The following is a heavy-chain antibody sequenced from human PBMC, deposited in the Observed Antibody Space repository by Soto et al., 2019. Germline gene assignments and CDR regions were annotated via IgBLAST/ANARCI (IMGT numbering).Heavy chain of an antibody. CDR1: GFSLSNAGLG. V-gene: IGHV2-26*04. D-gene: IGHD6-13*01. CDR2: IFSNDEK. J-gene: IGHJ5*02. Sequence: QVTVKESGPVLEKPTETLTLTCTVSGFSLSNAGLGVSWIRQPPGKALEWLAHIFSNDEKSYSPSLKSRLTISKDTSKSQVVLTMTNMDPVDTATYYCASTYSTSWYWFDPWGQGTLVTVSS. CDR3: ASTYSTSWYWFDP.